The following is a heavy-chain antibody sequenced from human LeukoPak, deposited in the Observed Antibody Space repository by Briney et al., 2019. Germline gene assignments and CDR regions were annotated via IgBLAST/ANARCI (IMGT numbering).Heavy chain of an antibody. CDR1: GYTFTSYY. CDR2: INPSGGST. D-gene: IGHD3-22*01. CDR3: ARVPSYYYDSSGYLNPSGAFDI. Sequence: ASVKVSCKASGYTFTSYYMHWVRQAPGQGLEWMGIINPSGGSTSYAQKFQGRVTMTRDMSTSTVYMGLSSLRSEDTAVYYCARVPSYYYDSSGYLNPSGAFDIWGQGTMVTVSS. V-gene: IGHV1-46*01. J-gene: IGHJ3*02.